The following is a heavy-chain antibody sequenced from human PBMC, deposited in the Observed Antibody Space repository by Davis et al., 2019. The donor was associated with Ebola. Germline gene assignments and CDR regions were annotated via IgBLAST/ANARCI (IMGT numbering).Heavy chain of an antibody. CDR2: ISAYNGNT. D-gene: IGHD5-18*01. CDR1: GYTFTSYG. J-gene: IGHJ6*04. V-gene: IGHV1-18*01. CDR3: ARGGRGYSYGSQLYYYYGMDV. Sequence: ASVKVSCKASGYTFTSYGISWVRQAPGQGLEWMGWISAYNGNTNYAQKLQGRVTMTRNTSISTAYMELSSLRSEDTAVYYCARGGRGYSYGSQLYYYYGMDVWGKGTTVTVSS.